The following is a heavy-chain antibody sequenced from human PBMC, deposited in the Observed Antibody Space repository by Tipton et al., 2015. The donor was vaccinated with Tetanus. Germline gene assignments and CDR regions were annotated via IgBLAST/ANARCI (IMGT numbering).Heavy chain of an antibody. CDR2: INPNSGGT. D-gene: IGHD3-22*01. V-gene: IGHV1-2*02. CDR1: GYTFIDYY. CDR3: ARDRGDYIYYGMDV. Sequence: QLVQSGAEVRKPGASVKVSCKASGYTFIDYYMHWVRQAPGQGLEWMGWINPNSGGTNYAQKFQGRVTMTRDTSITTAYMELRRLRSDDTAVYYCARDRGDYIYYGMDVWGPGTTVTVSS. J-gene: IGHJ6*02.